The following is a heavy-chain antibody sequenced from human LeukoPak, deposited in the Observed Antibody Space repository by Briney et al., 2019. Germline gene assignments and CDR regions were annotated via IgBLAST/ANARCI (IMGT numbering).Heavy chain of an antibody. CDR2: IYFSGRT. CDR3: ARHADVYSSSLHFDP. J-gene: IGHJ5*02. Sequence: SETLSLTCTVSGGSISSSSYYWGWIRQPPGKGLEWIGSIYFSGRTYYNPSLKSRVTISVDTSKNQFSLKLSSVTAADTAVYYCARHADVYSSSLHFDPWGQGTLVTVSS. D-gene: IGHD6-6*01. V-gene: IGHV4-39*01. CDR1: GGSISSSSYY.